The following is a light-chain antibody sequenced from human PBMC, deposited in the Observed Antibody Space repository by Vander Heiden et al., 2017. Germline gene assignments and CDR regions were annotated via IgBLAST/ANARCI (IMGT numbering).Light chain of an antibody. J-gene: IGLJ1*01. CDR1: SSSIGAGYD. CDR2: ANN. CDR3: QSYDGSLSNYV. Sequence: QSVLTQPPSVSGAPGQRVTISCTGSSSSIGAGYDVHWYQQFPGTPPRLLIFANNHRPSGVPDRFSASQSGASASLAITGLQAEDEADYYCQSYDGSLSNYVFGTGTKVTVL. V-gene: IGLV1-40*01.